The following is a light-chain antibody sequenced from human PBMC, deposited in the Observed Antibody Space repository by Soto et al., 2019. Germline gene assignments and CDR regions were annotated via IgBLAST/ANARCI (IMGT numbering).Light chain of an antibody. CDR2: EVN. CDR1: SSDFGNYNL. J-gene: IGLJ1*01. CDR3: CSFTSSNNHV. V-gene: IGLV2-23*02. Sequence: QSALTQPASVSGSPGQSITISCTGTSSDFGNYNLVSWYQQHPGKVPKLILFEVNKRPSGASGRFSGSKSGNTASLTISGLQAEDEADYYCCSFTSSNNHVFGNGTKVTVL.